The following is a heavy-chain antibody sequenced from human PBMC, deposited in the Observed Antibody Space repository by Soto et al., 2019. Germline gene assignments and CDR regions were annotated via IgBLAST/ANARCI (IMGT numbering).Heavy chain of an antibody. V-gene: IGHV1-18*01. CDR1: GYTFTDHG. Sequence: QIQLVQSGAEVKKPGASVKVSCKASGYTFTDHGISWVRQAPGQGFEWMGWISAYSDYTAYAQKFPGRVTMTTDKYTNTAYIELRSLTSDDTAVYSCAKDRPRLTQNFLDVYWGQGTLVTVSS. CDR3: AKDRPRLTQNFLDVY. J-gene: IGHJ4*02. CDR2: ISAYSDYT. D-gene: IGHD3-16*01.